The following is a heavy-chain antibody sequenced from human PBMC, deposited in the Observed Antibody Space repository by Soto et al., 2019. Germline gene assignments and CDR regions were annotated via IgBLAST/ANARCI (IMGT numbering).Heavy chain of an antibody. Sequence: ASVKVSCKTSGYTFTTYGVSWVRQAPGQGLEWMGWISAYNGNTNYAQKLQGRVTMTTDTSTSTAYMELRGLRSDDTAVYYCARDRYYYGSGSYYISWFDLWGPGTLVTVSS. J-gene: IGHJ5*02. V-gene: IGHV1-18*04. CDR3: ARDRYYYGSGSYYISWFDL. CDR1: GYTFTTYG. CDR2: ISAYNGNT. D-gene: IGHD3-10*01.